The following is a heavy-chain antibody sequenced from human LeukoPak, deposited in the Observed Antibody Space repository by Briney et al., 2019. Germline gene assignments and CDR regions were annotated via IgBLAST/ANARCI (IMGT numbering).Heavy chain of an antibody. J-gene: IGHJ6*02. CDR3: TRENYETYSMDV. D-gene: IGHD3-22*01. Sequence: ASVKVSCKASGYTFTNYGVSWVRQAPGQGLEWMGWISTYNGNTNYAHKLQGRVTMTTDTSTSAAYMELMSLRSDDTAVYYCTRENYETYSMDVWGQGTTVTVSS. CDR2: ISTYNGNT. V-gene: IGHV1-18*01. CDR1: GYTFTNYG.